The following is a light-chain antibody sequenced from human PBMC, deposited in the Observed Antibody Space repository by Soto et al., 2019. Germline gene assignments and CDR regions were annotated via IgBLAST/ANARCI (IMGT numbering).Light chain of an antibody. CDR2: STN. CDR3: VLYMGSGIWV. Sequence: QTVVTQEPSFSVSPGGTVTLTCGLSSGSVSTSYYPSWYQQTPGQAPRTLIYSTNTRTSGVPDRFSGSILGNKAALTITGALGVDDADYYCVLYMGSGIWVFGGGTKLTVL. CDR1: SGSVSTSYY. V-gene: IGLV8-61*01. J-gene: IGLJ3*02.